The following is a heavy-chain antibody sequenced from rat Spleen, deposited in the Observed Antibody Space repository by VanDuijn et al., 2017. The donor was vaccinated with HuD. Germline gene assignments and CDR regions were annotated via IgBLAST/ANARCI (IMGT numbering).Heavy chain of an antibody. Sequence: EVKLVESGGGLVQPGRSLKLSCAASGFNFNDYWMGWVRQAPTKGLEWVASISTGGGNTYYRDSVKGRFTISRDNAKSTLYLQMNSLRSEDTATYYCARFRHHYFDYWGQGVMVTVSS. J-gene: IGHJ2*01. CDR3: ARFRHHYFDY. V-gene: IGHV5-25*01. CDR1: GFNFNDYW. CDR2: ISTGGGNT.